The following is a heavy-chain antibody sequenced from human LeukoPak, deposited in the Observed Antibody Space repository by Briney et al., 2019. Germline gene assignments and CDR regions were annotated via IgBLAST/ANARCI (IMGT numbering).Heavy chain of an antibody. CDR1: GYTFTSYG. V-gene: IGHV1-18*01. CDR3: AREARYDILTGPYPNYYYYGMDV. J-gene: IGHJ6*02. Sequence: EASVKVSCKASGYTFTSYGISWVRQAPGQGLEWMGWISAYNGNTNYAQKFQGRVTMTRDTSTSTVYMELSSLRSEDTAVYYCAREARYDILTGPYPNYYYYGMDVWGQGTTVTVSS. D-gene: IGHD3-9*01. CDR2: ISAYNGNT.